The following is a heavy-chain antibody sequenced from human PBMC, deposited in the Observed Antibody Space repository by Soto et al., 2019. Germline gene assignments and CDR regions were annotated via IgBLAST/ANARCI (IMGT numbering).Heavy chain of an antibody. CDR1: LFTFSNYW. J-gene: IGHJ6*02. V-gene: IGHV3-74*01. CDR2: INSDGSTT. CDR3: ARIDFWSGMDV. D-gene: IGHD3-3*01. Sequence: EVQLVESGGGLLQPGGSLRLSCAASLFTFSNYWMNWVRKAPGKGLVWVSRINSDGSTTNYADSVKGRFTISRDNAKNTLHLQMNSLRADDTAVYYCARIDFWSGMDVWGQGTTVTVSS.